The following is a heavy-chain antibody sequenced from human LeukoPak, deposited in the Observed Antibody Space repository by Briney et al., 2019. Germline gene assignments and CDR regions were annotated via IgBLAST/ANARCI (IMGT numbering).Heavy chain of an antibody. D-gene: IGHD3-16*02. CDR2: IYYGGTT. V-gene: IGHV4-31*03. Sequence: PSETLSLTCTVSGCSISSGGYYWSWIRQHPGKGLEWIGYIYYGGTTYYNSSLKSRVSISVDTSKNQFSLKLRSVSDAGTGVYYCANTYDYVWGSYRSYYFDYWGQGTLVTVSS. J-gene: IGHJ4*02. CDR3: ANTYDYVWGSYRSYYFDY. CDR1: GCSISSGGYY.